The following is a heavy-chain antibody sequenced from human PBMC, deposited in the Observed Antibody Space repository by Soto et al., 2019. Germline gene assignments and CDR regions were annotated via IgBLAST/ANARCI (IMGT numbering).Heavy chain of an antibody. CDR2: ISGTGTFI. CDR1: GFTFTRHS. D-gene: IGHD2-21*02. Sequence: PGGSLRLSCAASGFTFTRHSMNWVRQAPGKGLEWVSCISGTGTFIYYSDSVKGRFTISRDDAKTSLYLQMNSLAAEDTAAYYCARGSGTDTGDALDIWGPGTMVTVSS. J-gene: IGHJ3*02. CDR3: ARGSGTDTGDALDI. V-gene: IGHV3-21*06.